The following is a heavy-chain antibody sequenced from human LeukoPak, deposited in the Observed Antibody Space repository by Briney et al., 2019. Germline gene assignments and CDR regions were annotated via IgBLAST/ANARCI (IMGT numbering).Heavy chain of an antibody. J-gene: IGHJ4*02. CDR3: SGGGATVTWGYFDY. D-gene: IGHD4-17*01. V-gene: IGHV3-30-3*01. Sequence: PGRSLRLSCAASGLTFSTYAMHWVRQAPGKGLEWVAVIVDDGSKKYYADSVKGRFTISRDNSKNTVYLQMNSLRAEDTAVYYCSGGGATVTWGYFDYWGQGTLVTVSS. CDR1: GLTFSTYA. CDR2: IVDDGSKK.